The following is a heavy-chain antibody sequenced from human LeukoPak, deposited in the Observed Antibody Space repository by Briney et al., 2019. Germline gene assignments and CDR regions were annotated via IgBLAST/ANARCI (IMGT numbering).Heavy chain of an antibody. V-gene: IGHV1-2*02. Sequence: GASVKVSCKASGYTFPGYYMHWVRQPPGQGREWMEWINPNSGGTNYAPKFQGRVTMTRDTSISTAYMELSRLRSDDTAVYYCAREHSSSSGKVFDYWGQGTLVTVSS. D-gene: IGHD6-6*01. J-gene: IGHJ4*02. CDR1: GYTFPGYY. CDR2: INPNSGGT. CDR3: AREHSSSSGKVFDY.